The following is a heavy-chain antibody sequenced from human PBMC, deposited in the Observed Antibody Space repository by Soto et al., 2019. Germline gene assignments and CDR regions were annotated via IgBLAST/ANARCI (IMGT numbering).Heavy chain of an antibody. CDR2: INKDGSTT. V-gene: IGHV3-74*01. CDR3: ASEPLGHHDASGFFDF. CDR1: GFTFSSYW. D-gene: IGHD2-2*01. J-gene: IGHJ4*02. Sequence: PGGSLRLSCAASGFTFSSYWMHWVRQVPGKGLVWVSRINKDGSTTHYADSVKGRFTISRDNAENTLYLQMNSLRAEETVVFYCASEPLGHHDASGFFDFWAQGPLVTFSS.